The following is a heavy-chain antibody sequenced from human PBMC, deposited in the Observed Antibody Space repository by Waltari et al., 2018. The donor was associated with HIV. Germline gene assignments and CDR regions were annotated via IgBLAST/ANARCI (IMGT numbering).Heavy chain of an antibody. CDR1: GYTFTGYY. CDR2: INPNSGGT. CDR3: ARTFLYCSGGTCYFDY. D-gene: IGHD2-15*01. Sequence: QVQLVQSGAEVKKPGASVKVSCKASGYTFTGYYMHWVRQAPGQGLEWMGWINPNSGGTNYAQKLQGRVTMTRDTSISTAYMELSSLRSDDTAVYYCARTFLYCSGGTCYFDYWGQGTLVTVSS. V-gene: IGHV1-2*02. J-gene: IGHJ4*02.